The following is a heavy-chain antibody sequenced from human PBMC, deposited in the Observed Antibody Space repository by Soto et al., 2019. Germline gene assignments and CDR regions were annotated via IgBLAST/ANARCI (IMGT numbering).Heavy chain of an antibody. J-gene: IGHJ5*02. D-gene: IGHD3-10*01. CDR2: IYPGGNT. CDR3: AGETYYYGSGNYGWFDP. CDR1: RFTVSTKY. Sequence: EVQLVESGGGLIQPGGSLRLSCAASRFTVSTKYMNWVRQAPGRGLEWVSVIYPGGNTYYTDSVKGRFTISRDSSRNTMFLQMNSLRAEDTAQYYCAGETYYYGSGNYGWFDPWGQGTLVTVSS. V-gene: IGHV3-53*01.